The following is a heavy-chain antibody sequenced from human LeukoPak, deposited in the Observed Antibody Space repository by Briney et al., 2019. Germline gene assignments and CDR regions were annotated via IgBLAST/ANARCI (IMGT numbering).Heavy chain of an antibody. V-gene: IGHV3-74*01. J-gene: IGHJ5*02. Sequence: GGSLRLSCVTSGFTFEDYTMHWVRQRPGKGLVWVSRTNSDGINTSYADSVKGRFTISRDNAKNTLNLQMNSLRAEDTAVYYCARDLGQYYDTSDNWFDPWGQGTLVTVSS. CDR3: ARDLGQYYDTSDNWFDP. CDR1: GFTFEDYT. CDR2: TNSDGINT. D-gene: IGHD3-22*01.